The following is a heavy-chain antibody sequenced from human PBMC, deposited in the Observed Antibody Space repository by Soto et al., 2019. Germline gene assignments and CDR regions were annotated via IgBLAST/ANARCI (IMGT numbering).Heavy chain of an antibody. CDR1: GYTFTGYY. V-gene: IGHV1-2*04. J-gene: IGHJ6*02. CDR2: INPNSGGT. Sequence: VASVKVSCKASGYTFTGYYMHWVRQAPGQGLEWMGWINPNSGGTNYAQKFQGWVTMTRDTSISTAYMELSRLRSDDTAVYYCARGLRITIFGVVYGMDVWGQGTTVTVSS. D-gene: IGHD3-3*01. CDR3: ARGLRITIFGVVYGMDV.